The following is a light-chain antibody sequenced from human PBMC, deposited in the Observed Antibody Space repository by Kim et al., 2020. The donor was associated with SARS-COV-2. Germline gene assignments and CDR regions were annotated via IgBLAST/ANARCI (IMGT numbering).Light chain of an antibody. Sequence: QSVLTQPASVSGSPGQSITISCTGFSDDFATSDYVSWYQHRPERAPKLIIYAVTKRPSGISDRFSGSKSGYMASLSISGLQADDEAYYYCSSYTYDTNFDYVFGPGTKVTFL. CDR1: SDDFATSDY. V-gene: IGLV2-14*03. CDR2: AVT. J-gene: IGLJ1*01. CDR3: SSYTYDTNFDYV.